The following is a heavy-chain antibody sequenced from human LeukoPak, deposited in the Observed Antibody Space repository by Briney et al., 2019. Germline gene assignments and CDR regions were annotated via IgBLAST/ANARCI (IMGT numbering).Heavy chain of an antibody. D-gene: IGHD6-13*01. CDR3: ARGPRNSSSYQYFQH. J-gene: IGHJ1*01. Sequence: PGGSLRLSCAASGFTFSTYSMNWVRQAPGKGLEWVSSISSSSSYIYYADSVKGRFTISRVNAKNSLFLQMNSLRADDTAVYFCARGPRNSSSYQYFQHWGQGTLFTVSS. V-gene: IGHV3-21*01. CDR2: ISSSSSYI. CDR1: GFTFSTYS.